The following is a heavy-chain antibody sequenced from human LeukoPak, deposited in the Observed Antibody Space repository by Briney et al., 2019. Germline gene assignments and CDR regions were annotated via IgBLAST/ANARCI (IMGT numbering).Heavy chain of an antibody. CDR1: GYTFTGYY. CDR3: TRGYCSSLGLSTMRS. V-gene: IGHV1-2*02. CDR2: HNSNSGGT. J-gene: IGHJ4*02. D-gene: IGHD6-13*01. Sequence: GSSVKVSCKASGYTFTGYYMHWVRQAPGQGLEWMGWHNSNSGGTNYAQKFQGGVTMTRDTSISTAYMELSRLRSDDTAVYYCTRGYCSSLGLSTMRSGGEGTLATVPS.